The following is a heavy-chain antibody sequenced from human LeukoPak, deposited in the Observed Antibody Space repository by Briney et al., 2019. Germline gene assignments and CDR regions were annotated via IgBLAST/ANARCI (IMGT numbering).Heavy chain of an antibody. D-gene: IGHD1-26*01. J-gene: IGHJ3*02. CDR3: AKSVGGSYDHHAFDI. Sequence: GGSLRLSCAASGFTFSSYAMSWVRQAPGKGLEWVSAISGSGGSTYYADSVKGRFTISRDNSKNTLYLQMNSLRADDTAVYYCAKSVGGSYDHHAFDIWGQGTMVTVSS. CDR1: GFTFSSYA. V-gene: IGHV3-23*01. CDR2: ISGSGGST.